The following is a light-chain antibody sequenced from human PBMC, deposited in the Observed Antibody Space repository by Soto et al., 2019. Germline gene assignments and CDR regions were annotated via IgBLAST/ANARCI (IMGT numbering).Light chain of an antibody. CDR1: QSISNH. CDR3: QQSYSSPPT. J-gene: IGKJ1*01. V-gene: IGKV1-39*01. Sequence: DIVMTQSPSSLSASVEDRVIITCRASQSISNHLNWYQQKPGKAPKLLIFAASSLQSGVPSRFSGSRSGPDFTLTISSLQPEDFATYYCQQSYSSPPTFGQGTKVDIK. CDR2: AAS.